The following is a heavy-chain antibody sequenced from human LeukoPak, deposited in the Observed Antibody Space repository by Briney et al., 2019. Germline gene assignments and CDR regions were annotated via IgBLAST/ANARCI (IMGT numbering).Heavy chain of an antibody. D-gene: IGHD5-24*01. Sequence: ASVTVSCKVSGYTLTELSMHWGRQAPGKGLEWMGGFDPEDGETIYEQKFQGRVTMTEDTSTDTAYMELSSLRSEDTAVYYCATFIRRDGYNYFDYWGQGTLVTVSS. V-gene: IGHV1-24*01. J-gene: IGHJ4*02. CDR1: GYTLTELS. CDR2: FDPEDGET. CDR3: ATFIRRDGYNYFDY.